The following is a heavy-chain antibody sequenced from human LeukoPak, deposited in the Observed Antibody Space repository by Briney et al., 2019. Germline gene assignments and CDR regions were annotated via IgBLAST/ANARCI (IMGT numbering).Heavy chain of an antibody. V-gene: IGHV3-33*01. D-gene: IGHD2-21*02. J-gene: IGHJ2*01. Sequence: PGRSLRLSCAASGFTFNSYGMHWVRQAPGKGLEWVAVIWYDGSNKYYADSVKGRFTISRDNSKSTLYLQMNSLRAEDTAVYYCARLSDWYFDLWGRGTLVTVSS. CDR2: IWYDGSNK. CDR3: ARLSDWYFDL. CDR1: GFTFNSYG.